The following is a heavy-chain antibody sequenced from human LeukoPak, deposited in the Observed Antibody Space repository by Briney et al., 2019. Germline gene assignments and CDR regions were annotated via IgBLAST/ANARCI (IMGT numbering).Heavy chain of an antibody. V-gene: IGHV3-23*01. CDR3: AKDTIAYYDFWSGYYFSGIDY. CDR2: ISGSGGST. J-gene: IGHJ4*02. D-gene: IGHD3-3*01. Sequence: GGSLRPSCAASGFTFSSYAMSWVRQAPGKGLEWVSAISGSGGSTYYADSVKGRFTISRDNSKNTLYLQMNSLRAEDTAVYYCAKDTIAYYDFWSGYYFSGIDYWGQGTLVTVSS. CDR1: GFTFSSYA.